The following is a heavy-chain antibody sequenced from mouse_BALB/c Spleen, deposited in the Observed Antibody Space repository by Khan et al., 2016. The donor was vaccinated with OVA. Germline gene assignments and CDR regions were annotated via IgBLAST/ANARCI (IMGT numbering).Heavy chain of an antibody. CDR1: GSSITSGYG. CDR3: ARTARIKY. D-gene: IGHD1-2*01. Sequence: DVKLQESGPGLVKPSQSLSLTCTVTGSSITSGYGWNWIRQFPGNKLEWMGSISYSGSTNYNPSLKSRISITRDTSKNQVFLQLNSVTTEDTATYYCARTARIKYWGQGTTLTVSS. V-gene: IGHV3-2*02. J-gene: IGHJ2*01. CDR2: ISYSGST.